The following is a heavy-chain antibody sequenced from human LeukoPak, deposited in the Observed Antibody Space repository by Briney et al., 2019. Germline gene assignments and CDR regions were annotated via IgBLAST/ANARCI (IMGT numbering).Heavy chain of an antibody. CDR3: ARSMITFGGVIVIRAYYFDY. J-gene: IGHJ4*02. CDR1: GDSVSSNSAA. Sequence: SQTLSLTFAISGDSVSSNSAAWNWIRQSPSRGLEWLGRTYYRSKWYNDYAVSVKSRITINPDTSKNQFSLQLNSVTPEDTAVYYCARSMITFGGVIVIRAYYFDYWGQGTLVTVSS. V-gene: IGHV6-1*01. CDR2: TYYRSKWYN. D-gene: IGHD3-16*02.